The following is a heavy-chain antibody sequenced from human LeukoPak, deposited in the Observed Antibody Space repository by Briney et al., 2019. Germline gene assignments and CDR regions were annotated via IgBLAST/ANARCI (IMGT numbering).Heavy chain of an antibody. D-gene: IGHD3-10*01. V-gene: IGHV4-38-2*02. CDR1: GYSISSGYY. CDR2: IYHSGST. J-gene: IGHJ6*02. Sequence: SETLSLTCTVSGYSISSGYYWGWIRQPPGKGLEWIGSIYHSGSTYYNPSLKSRVTISVDTSKNQFSLKLSSVTAADTAVYYCASYRRGTPRYYGMDVWGQGTTVTVSS. CDR3: ASYRRGTPRYYGMDV.